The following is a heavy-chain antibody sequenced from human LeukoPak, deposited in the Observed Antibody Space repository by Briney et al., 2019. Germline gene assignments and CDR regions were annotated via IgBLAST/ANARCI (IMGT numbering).Heavy chain of an antibody. J-gene: IGHJ5*02. V-gene: IGHV4-61*02. CDR1: GGSISSGSYY. CDR3: ARKIPTVTQNWFDP. Sequence: PSETLSLTCTVSGGSISSGSYYWSWIRQPAGKGLEWIGRIYTSGSANYNPSLKSRVTLSVDTSKNQFSLKLSSVTAADTAVYYCARKIPTVTQNWFDPWGQGTLVTVSS. CDR2: IYTSGSA. D-gene: IGHD4-17*01.